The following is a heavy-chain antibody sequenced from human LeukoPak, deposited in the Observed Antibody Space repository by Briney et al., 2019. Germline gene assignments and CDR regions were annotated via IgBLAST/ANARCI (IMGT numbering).Heavy chain of an antibody. Sequence: PSETLSLTCTVSGGSISSYYWSWIRQPPGKGLEWIGYIYYSGSTNYNPSLKSRVTISVDASKNQFSLKLSSVTAADTAVYYCARRGVLGYSSSWYRYFDLWGRGTLVTVSS. V-gene: IGHV4-59*01. CDR2: IYYSGST. CDR3: ARRGVLGYSSSWYRYFDL. D-gene: IGHD6-13*01. J-gene: IGHJ2*01. CDR1: GGSISSYY.